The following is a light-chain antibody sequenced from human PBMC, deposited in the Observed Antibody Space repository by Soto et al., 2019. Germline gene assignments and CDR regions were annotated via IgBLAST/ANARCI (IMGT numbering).Light chain of an antibody. J-gene: IGKJ2*01. CDR3: QQRTNWAYT. CDR1: QSVSSN. CDR2: GAS. V-gene: IGKV3-11*01. Sequence: EIVLTQSPATLSLSPGERATLSCRASQSVSSNLAWYQQKPGQAPRLLIYGASNRATGIPVRYSGSGSGTDFTLTISSLEPEDFAVYYCQQRTNWAYTFGQGTKLEIK.